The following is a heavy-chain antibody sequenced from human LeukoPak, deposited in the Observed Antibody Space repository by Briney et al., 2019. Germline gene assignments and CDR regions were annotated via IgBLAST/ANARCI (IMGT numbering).Heavy chain of an antibody. Sequence: SETLSLTCAVSGGSISSGTYSWSWIRQPPGKGLEWIGYIYYSGTTYYNPSLKGRVTISVDTSKNQFSLKLSSLTAADTAVYYCARDGRYYYAFDIWGQGTMVTVSS. CDR1: GGSISSGTYS. V-gene: IGHV4-30-4*07. D-gene: IGHD1-26*01. J-gene: IGHJ3*02. CDR2: IYYSGTT. CDR3: ARDGRYYYAFDI.